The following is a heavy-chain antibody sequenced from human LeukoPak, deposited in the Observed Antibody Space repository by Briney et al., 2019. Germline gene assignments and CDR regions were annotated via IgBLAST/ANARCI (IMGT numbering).Heavy chain of an antibody. CDR3: ARESYYDSSGYSHDAFDI. Sequence: SETLSLTCTVSGGSISSSSYYWAWIRQPPGKELEWIGSIYYSGNTYYKSSLKSRVTIAVDTSKNQFSLKLNSVTAADTAVYYCARESYYDSSGYSHDAFDIWGQGTMVTVSS. J-gene: IGHJ3*02. CDR1: GGSISSSSYY. CDR2: IYYSGNT. V-gene: IGHV4-39*07. D-gene: IGHD3-22*01.